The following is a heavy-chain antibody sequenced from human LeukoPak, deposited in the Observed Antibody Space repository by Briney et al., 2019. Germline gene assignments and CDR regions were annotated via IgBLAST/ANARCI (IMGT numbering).Heavy chain of an antibody. CDR2: INAGNGNT. Sequence: ASVKVSCKASGYTFTSYAMHWVRQAPGQRLEWMGWINAGNGNTKYSQKFQGRVTITRNTSISTAYMELSSLRSEDTAVYYCARRRRVGNWFDPWGQGTLVTVSS. CDR3: ARRRRVGNWFDP. CDR1: GYTFTSYA. J-gene: IGHJ5*02. D-gene: IGHD2-2*01. V-gene: IGHV1-3*01.